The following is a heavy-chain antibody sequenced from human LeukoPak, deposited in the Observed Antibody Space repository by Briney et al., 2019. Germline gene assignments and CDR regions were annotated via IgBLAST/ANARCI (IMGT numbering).Heavy chain of an antibody. CDR3: AKGKKMTVAGLFDY. D-gene: IGHD6-19*01. Sequence: GRSLRLSCAASGFTFDDYAMHWVRQAPGKGLEWVSGISWNSGGIGYADSVKGRFTISRDNAKNSLYLQMNSLRADDTALYYCAKGKKMTVAGLFDYWGQGTLVTVSS. J-gene: IGHJ4*02. CDR1: GFTFDDYA. CDR2: ISWNSGGI. V-gene: IGHV3-9*01.